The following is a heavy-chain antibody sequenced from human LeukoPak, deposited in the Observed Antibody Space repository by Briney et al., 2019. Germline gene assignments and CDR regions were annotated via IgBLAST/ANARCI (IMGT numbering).Heavy chain of an antibody. V-gene: IGHV1-8*01. J-gene: IGHJ6*02. CDR1: GYTFTNYD. D-gene: IGHD3-3*01. Sequence: ASVKVSCKTSGYTFTNYDINWVRQATGQGFEWMGWMSPNSGNTGYAQKFQGRVAMTRDTSISTAYMELSRLRSDDTAVYYCARDRERFLEWLLPDYYYGMDVWGQGTTVTVSS. CDR2: MSPNSGNT. CDR3: ARDRERFLEWLLPDYYYGMDV.